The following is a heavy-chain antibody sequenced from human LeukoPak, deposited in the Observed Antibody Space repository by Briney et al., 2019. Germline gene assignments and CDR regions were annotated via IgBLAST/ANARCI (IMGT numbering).Heavy chain of an antibody. Sequence: GGSLRLSCAASGFTFSGFWMSWVRQAPGKGPEWVANIKQGGSENYYVDSVKGRFIISRDNARNSLYLQMNSLRAEDTAMYYCTREDYGVDSWGQGTLVTVAS. CDR3: TREDYGVDS. D-gene: IGHD3-16*01. CDR2: IKQGGSEN. V-gene: IGHV3-7*01. CDR1: GFTFSGFW. J-gene: IGHJ4*02.